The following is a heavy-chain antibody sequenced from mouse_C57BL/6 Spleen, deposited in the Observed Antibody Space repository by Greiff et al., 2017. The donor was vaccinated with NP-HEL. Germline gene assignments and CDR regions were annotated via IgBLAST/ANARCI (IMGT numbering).Heavy chain of an antibody. D-gene: IGHD1-1*01. CDR1: GYTFTSYG. CDR2: IYPRSGNT. J-gene: IGHJ2*01. CDR3: ARGGIITTVPFDY. Sequence: VHLVESGAELARPGASVKLSCKASGYTFTSYGISWVKQRTGQGLEWIGEIYPRSGNTYYNEKFKGKATLTADKSSSTAYMELRSLTSEDSAVYFCARGGIITTVPFDYWGQGTTLTVSS. V-gene: IGHV1-81*01.